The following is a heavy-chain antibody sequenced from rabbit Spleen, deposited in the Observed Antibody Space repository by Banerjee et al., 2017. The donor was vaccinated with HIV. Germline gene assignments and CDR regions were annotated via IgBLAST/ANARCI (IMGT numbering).Heavy chain of an antibody. CDR2: INAATGKP. D-gene: IGHD1-1*01. CDR1: GFSFGDRDV. V-gene: IGHV1S45*01. CDR3: ARDLVGVIGWNFYL. Sequence: QEQLVESGGGLVQPTGSLTLTCKASGFSFGDRDVMCWVRQAPGKGLEWIACINAATGKPVYATWAKGRFTISRTSSTTVTLRMTSLTAADRAAYFCARDLVGVIGWNFYLWGPGHPGHRL. J-gene: IGHJ4*01.